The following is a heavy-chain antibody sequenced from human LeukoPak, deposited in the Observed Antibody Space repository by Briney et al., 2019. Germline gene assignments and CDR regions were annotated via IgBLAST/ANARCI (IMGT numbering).Heavy chain of an antibody. CDR2: IKQDGSKN. J-gene: IGHJ4*02. CDR3: ARDKIVGATYFDY. V-gene: IGHV3-7*01. Sequence: GGSLRLSCVASGFTFSTYWMSWVRQAPGKGLEWVANIKQDGSKNYYVESVKGRFTISRDNAKNSLYLQMNSLRVEDTAVYCCARDKIVGATYFDYWGQGTLVTVSS. CDR1: GFTFSTYW. D-gene: IGHD1-26*01.